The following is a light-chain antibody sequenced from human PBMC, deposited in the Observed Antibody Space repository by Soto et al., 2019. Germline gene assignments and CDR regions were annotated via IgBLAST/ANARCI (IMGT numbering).Light chain of an antibody. CDR3: SSYTSSSTSYV. Sequence: QSVLTQPASVSGSPGQSMTISCTGTSSDVGGYNYVSWYQQHPGKAPKLMIYEVSNRPSGVSDRFSGSKSDNTASLTISGLQAEDEADYYCSSYTSSSTSYVFGTGTKVTVL. J-gene: IGLJ1*01. CDR2: EVS. CDR1: SSDVGGYNY. V-gene: IGLV2-14*01.